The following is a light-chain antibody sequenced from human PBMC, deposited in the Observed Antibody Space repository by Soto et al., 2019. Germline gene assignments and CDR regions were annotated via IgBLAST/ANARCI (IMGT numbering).Light chain of an antibody. V-gene: IGLV2-14*01. CDR2: DVS. CDR3: SSYTSSSTYVV. Sequence: QSALTQPASVSGSPGQSITISCTGTSSDVGGYNYVSWYQQHPDKAPKLMIYDVSNRPSGDSNRFSGSKSGNTASLTISGLQAEDEADYYCSSYTSSSTYVVFGGGTKLTVL. CDR1: SSDVGGYNY. J-gene: IGLJ2*01.